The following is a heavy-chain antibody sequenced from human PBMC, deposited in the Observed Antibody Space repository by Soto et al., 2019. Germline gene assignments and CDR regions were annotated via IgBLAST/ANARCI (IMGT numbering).Heavy chain of an antibody. CDR3: ARGNTHGYYYMDV. CDR2: FYYSGLT. V-gene: IGHV4-59*08. J-gene: IGHJ6*03. Sequence: SETLALACAVSGATVKTYYSGWIRQHPGKGLEWIGYFYYSGLTNYNPSLKSRVTISLDTSKNQFSLKLSSVTAADTAVYFCARGNTHGYYYMDVWGRGTTVTVSS. D-gene: IGHD3-22*01. CDR1: GATVKTYY.